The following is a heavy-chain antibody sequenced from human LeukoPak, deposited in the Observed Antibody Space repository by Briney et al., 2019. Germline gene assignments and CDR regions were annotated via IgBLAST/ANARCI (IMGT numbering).Heavy chain of an antibody. CDR1: GFTFYTYA. CDR3: AKERIQLWSRYFDY. V-gene: IGHV3-23*01. Sequence: GGSLRLSCAASGFTFYTYAMSWVRQAPGTGQEWVSGISTSGDSTYYADSVKGRFTISRDNSKNTLYLEMNSLRAEDTAVYYCAKERIQLWSRYFDYWGQGTLVTVSS. J-gene: IGHJ4*02. CDR2: ISTSGDST. D-gene: IGHD5-18*01.